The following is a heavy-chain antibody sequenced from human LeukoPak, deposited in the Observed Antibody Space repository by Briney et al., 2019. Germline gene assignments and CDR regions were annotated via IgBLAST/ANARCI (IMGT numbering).Heavy chain of an antibody. CDR2: ISSSGSTI. V-gene: IGHV3-48*03. CDR1: GFTFSSYE. CDR3: ARLRGTSYSSGWTEFDY. J-gene: IGHJ4*02. Sequence: GGSLRLSCAASGFTFSSYEMNWVRQAPGKGLEWVSYISSSGSTIYYADSVKGRFTISRDNAKNSLYLQMNSLRAEDTAVYYCARLRGTSYSSGWTEFDYWGQGTLVTVSS. D-gene: IGHD6-19*01.